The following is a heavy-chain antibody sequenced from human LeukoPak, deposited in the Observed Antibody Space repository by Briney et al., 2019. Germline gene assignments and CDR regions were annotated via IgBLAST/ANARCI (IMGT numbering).Heavy chain of an antibody. D-gene: IGHD2-15*01. CDR3: ARDLGGYCSGGSCSCFQH. J-gene: IGHJ1*01. V-gene: IGHV3-30*03. Sequence: GGSLRLSCEASGFTFSNYGMHWVRQAPGKGLEWVAFISYDGSKKYNADSVKGRFTVSRDISKNTLYLQMNSLRADDTAVYYCARDLGGYCSGGSCSCFQHWGQGTLVTVSS. CDR1: GFTFSNYG. CDR2: ISYDGSKK.